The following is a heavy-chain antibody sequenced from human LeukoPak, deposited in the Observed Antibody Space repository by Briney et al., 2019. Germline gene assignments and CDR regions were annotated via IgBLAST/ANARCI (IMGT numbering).Heavy chain of an antibody. J-gene: IGHJ4*02. D-gene: IGHD3-16*01. CDR2: TKSQSDGGTT. CDR1: GITFSNAW. V-gene: IGHV3-15*01. CDR3: ASERAGAYVL. Sequence: PGGSLRLSCAASGITFSNAWLTWVRQAPGKGLEWVGLTKSQSDGGTTHYAAPLKGRFTISRDDSKTTLYLQMNSLRTEDTAVYYCASERAGAYVLWGQGTLVTVSS.